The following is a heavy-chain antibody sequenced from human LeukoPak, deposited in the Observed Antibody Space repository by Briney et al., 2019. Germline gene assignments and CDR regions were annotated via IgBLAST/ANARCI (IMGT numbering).Heavy chain of an antibody. CDR1: GYTFTSYG. Sequence: ASVKVSCKASGYTFTSYGISWVRQAPGQGLEWMGWISAYNGNTNYAQKLQGRVTMTTDTSTSTAYMELRSLRSEDTAVYYCARDVPVLNSIAAAGTGVNWFDPWGQGTLVTVSS. D-gene: IGHD6-13*01. J-gene: IGHJ5*02. CDR2: ISAYNGNT. V-gene: IGHV1-18*01. CDR3: ARDVPVLNSIAAAGTGVNWFDP.